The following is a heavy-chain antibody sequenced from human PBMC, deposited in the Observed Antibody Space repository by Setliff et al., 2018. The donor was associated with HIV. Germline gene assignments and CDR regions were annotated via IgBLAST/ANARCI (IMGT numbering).Heavy chain of an antibody. CDR1: GFTFSSYA. V-gene: IGHV3-23*01. CDR2: ISGSGGST. Sequence: GGSLRLSCAASGFTFSSYAMSWVRQAPGKGLEWVSAISGSGGSTYYADSVKGRFTISRDNSKNTLYLQTNSLRAEDTAVYYCAKGGGYSSGWKDYYYYYMDVWGKGTTVTVSS. CDR3: AKGGGYSSGWKDYYYYYMDV. J-gene: IGHJ6*03. D-gene: IGHD6-19*01.